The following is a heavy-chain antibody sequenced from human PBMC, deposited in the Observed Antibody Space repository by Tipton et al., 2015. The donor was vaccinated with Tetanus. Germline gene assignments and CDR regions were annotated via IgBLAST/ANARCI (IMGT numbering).Heavy chain of an antibody. D-gene: IGHD2-2*01. CDR1: GFTFSNYW. V-gene: IGHV3-7*01. J-gene: IGHJ4*02. Sequence: VQLVQSGGGLVQPGGSLRLSCAASGFTFSNYWMSWVRQVPGKGLEWVGNIKPDGSGKYYVDSVKGRFTISRDNAKNSLYLQMNSLRPEDTAVYYCARYVATCTIGYWGQGTLVIVSS. CDR3: ARYVATCTIGY. CDR2: IKPDGSGK.